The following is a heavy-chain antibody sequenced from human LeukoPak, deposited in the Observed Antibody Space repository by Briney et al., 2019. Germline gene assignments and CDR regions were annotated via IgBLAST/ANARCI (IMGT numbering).Heavy chain of an antibody. CDR3: AKELDTMFFDY. Sequence: GGSLRLSCATSGFNFDRYTIHWVRQAPGKGLEWVSLAGWAGGTTYYSDSVRGRFTISRDSGKNSVYLQMNSLTTDDTAFYFCAKELDTMFFDYWGQGALVTVSS. D-gene: IGHD5-18*01. CDR1: GFNFDRYT. J-gene: IGHJ4*02. CDR2: AGWAGGTT. V-gene: IGHV3-43*01.